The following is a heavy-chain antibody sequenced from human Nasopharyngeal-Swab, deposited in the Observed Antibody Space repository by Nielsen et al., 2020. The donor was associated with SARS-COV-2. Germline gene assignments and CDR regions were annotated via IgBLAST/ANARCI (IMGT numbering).Heavy chain of an antibody. CDR2: IYYSGST. Sequence: SETLSLTCTVSGGSISSYYWSWIRQPPGKGLEWIGYIYYSGSTNYNPSLKSRVTISVDTSKNQFSLKLSSVTAADTAVYYCARGDLTYYDFWSGFDYWGQGTLVTVSP. J-gene: IGHJ4*02. CDR1: GGSISSYY. CDR3: ARGDLTYYDFWSGFDY. V-gene: IGHV4-59*01. D-gene: IGHD3-3*01.